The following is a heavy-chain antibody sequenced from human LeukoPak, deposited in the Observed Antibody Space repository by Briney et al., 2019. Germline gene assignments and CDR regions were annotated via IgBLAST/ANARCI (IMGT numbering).Heavy chain of an antibody. J-gene: IGHJ6*02. D-gene: IGHD3-22*01. V-gene: IGHV3-48*03. CDR1: GFGFGQYE. CDR2: ISVRAATI. Sequence: GGSLRLSCAASGFGFGQYEMNWVRQAPGKGLEWIAYISVRAATIYYGDSVEGRFTISRDDAKNSLYLQMNGLRVEGTAIYYCAKDFPHYYEVPHGMDVWGQGTTVTV. CDR3: AKDFPHYYEVPHGMDV.